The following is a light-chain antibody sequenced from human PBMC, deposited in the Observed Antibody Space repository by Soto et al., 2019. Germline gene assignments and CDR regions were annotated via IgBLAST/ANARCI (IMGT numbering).Light chain of an antibody. Sequence: QSVLPQPASVSGSPGQSITISCTGTSSDVGGYNYVSWYQQHPGKAPKLMIYEVSNRPSGVSNRFSGSKSGNTASLTISGLDAEGEADYYCRSYTSSSTWVFGRGTKLTVL. CDR1: SSDVGGYNY. J-gene: IGLJ3*02. CDR3: RSYTSSSTWV. CDR2: EVS. V-gene: IGLV2-14*01.